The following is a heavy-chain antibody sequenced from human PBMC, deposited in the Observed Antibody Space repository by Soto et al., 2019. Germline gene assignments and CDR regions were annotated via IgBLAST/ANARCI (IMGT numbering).Heavy chain of an antibody. CDR1: GYTFTSYD. D-gene: IGHD5-18*01. V-gene: IGHV1-18*01. J-gene: IGHJ5*02. Sequence: QVQLVQSGAEVKKPGASVKVSCKASGYTFTSYDISWVRQAPGQGLEWMGWISAYNGNTNYAQKLQGRVTMTTDPSTSTAYMELRSLRSDDTAVYYCARHGRGTAMGFTAGDGFDPWGQGTLVTVSS. CDR2: ISAYNGNT. CDR3: ARHGRGTAMGFTAGDGFDP.